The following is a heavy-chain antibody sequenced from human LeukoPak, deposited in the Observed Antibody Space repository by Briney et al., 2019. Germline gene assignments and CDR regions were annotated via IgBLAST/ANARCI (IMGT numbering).Heavy chain of an antibody. V-gene: IGHV3-30*18. CDR3: AKDDSGSYYRFGAFDI. Sequence: GRSLRLSCAASGFTFSSYGMYWVRQAPGKGLEWVAVISYDGSNKYYADSVKGRFTISRDNSKNTLYLQMNSLRAEDTAVYYCAKDDSGSYYRFGAFDIWGQGTMVTVSS. CDR1: GFTFSSYG. J-gene: IGHJ3*02. CDR2: ISYDGSNK. D-gene: IGHD1-26*01.